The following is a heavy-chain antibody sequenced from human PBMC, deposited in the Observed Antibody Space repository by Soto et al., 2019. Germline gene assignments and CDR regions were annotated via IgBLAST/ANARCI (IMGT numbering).Heavy chain of an antibody. J-gene: IGHJ2*01. CDR1: GFTFINYA. CDR3: ARKVLGSTSRPDWWYFDL. CDR2: ISGGGDRT. V-gene: IGHV3-23*01. Sequence: EVQLLESGGGLVQPGGTLRLSCVGSGFTFINYAMNWVRQTPGKGLEWVSTISGGGDRTFDADTVKGRFTISRDNSKNTVNLQMNSLRADDTAVYHCARKVLGSTSRPDWWYFDLWGRGTLVTVSS. D-gene: IGHD2-2*01.